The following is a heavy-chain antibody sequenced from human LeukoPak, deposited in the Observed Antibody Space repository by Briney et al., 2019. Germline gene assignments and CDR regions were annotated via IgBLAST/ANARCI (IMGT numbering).Heavy chain of an antibody. D-gene: IGHD6-13*01. CDR2: ISWNSGSI. J-gene: IGHJ4*02. V-gene: IGHV3-9*01. CDR3: AKDKRSRSIPTSAGFDY. Sequence: GGSLRLSCAASGFTFDEYAMHWVRQVPGKGLEWVSGISWNSGSIGYVDSVKGRFTISRDNARNSLYLKMDSLRPDDTGLYYCAKDKRSRSIPTSAGFDYWGQGTLVTVSS. CDR1: GFTFDEYA.